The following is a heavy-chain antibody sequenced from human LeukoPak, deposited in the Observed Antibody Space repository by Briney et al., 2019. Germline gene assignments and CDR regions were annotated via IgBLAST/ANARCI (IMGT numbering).Heavy chain of an antibody. CDR3: AHGAMYQLDY. V-gene: IGHV3-23*01. J-gene: IGHJ4*02. Sequence: GGSLRLSCAASGLSFSNYGMNWVRQAPGKGLEWVSGISGSGDRTYYADSVKGRFTISRDNSKNTLYLQMNSLRAEDTAVYYCAHGAMYQLDYWGQGTLVTVSS. D-gene: IGHD2-2*01. CDR2: ISGSGDRT. CDR1: GLSFSNYG.